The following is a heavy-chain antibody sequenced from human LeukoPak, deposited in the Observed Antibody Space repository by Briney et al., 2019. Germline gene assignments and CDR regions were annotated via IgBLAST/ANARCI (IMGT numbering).Heavy chain of an antibody. D-gene: IGHD3-22*01. CDR3: ASSRVYRGSWYYYFDH. CDR1: GGSFSGYY. V-gene: IGHV4-34*01. J-gene: IGHJ4*02. CDR2: INHSGST. Sequence: PSETLSLSCAVYGGSFSGYYWSWIRQPPGKGLEWIGEINHSGSTNYIPSLKSRVTISVDTSKNQFSLKLSSVTAADTAVYYCASSRVYRGSWYYYFDHWEGALVTVSS.